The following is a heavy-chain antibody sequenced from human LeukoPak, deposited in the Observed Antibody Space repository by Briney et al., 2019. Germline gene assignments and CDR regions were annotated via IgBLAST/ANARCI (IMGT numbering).Heavy chain of an antibody. CDR2: IYYRGTT. V-gene: IGHV4-39*01. D-gene: IGHD2-15*01. CDR3: ARQRGGGSFEFDY. J-gene: IGHJ4*02. Sequence: SETLSLTCTVSGGSISSTSYYWGWIRQPPGKGLEWIGSIYYRGTTYYNPSLKSRITISVHTSKNHFSLKLSSVTAADTAVYYCARQRGGGSFEFDYWGQGTLVTVSS. CDR1: GGSISSTSYY.